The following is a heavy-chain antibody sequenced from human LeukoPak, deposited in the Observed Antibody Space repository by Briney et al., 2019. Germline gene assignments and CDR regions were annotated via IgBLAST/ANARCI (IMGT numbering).Heavy chain of an antibody. CDR2: IIPIFGTA. V-gene: IGHV1-69*05. J-gene: IGHJ6*03. CDR1: GGTFSSYA. D-gene: IGHD3-10*01. CDR3: ARAPWDYYGSGSYYPGGYYYYMDV. Sequence: SVKVSCKASGGTFSSYAISWVRQAPGQGLEWMGGIIPIFGTANYAQKFQGRVTITTDESTSIAYMELSSLRSEDTAVYYCARAPWDYYGSGSYYPGGYYYYMDVWGKGTTVTVSS.